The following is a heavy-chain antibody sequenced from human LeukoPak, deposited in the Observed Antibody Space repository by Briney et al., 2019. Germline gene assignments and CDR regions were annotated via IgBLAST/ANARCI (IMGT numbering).Heavy chain of an antibody. J-gene: IGHJ5*02. Sequence: SETLSLTCTVSGGSISSYYWSWIRQPPGKGLEWIGYIYYSGSTNYNPSLKSRVTISVDTSKNQFSLKLSSVTAAGTAVYYCARASAYYYGSNWFDPWGQGTLVTVSS. CDR1: GGSISSYY. CDR3: ARASAYYYGSNWFDP. CDR2: IYYSGST. D-gene: IGHD3-10*01. V-gene: IGHV4-59*01.